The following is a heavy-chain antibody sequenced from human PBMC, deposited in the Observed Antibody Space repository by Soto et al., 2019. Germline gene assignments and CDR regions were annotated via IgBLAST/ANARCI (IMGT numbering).Heavy chain of an antibody. CDR3: ARVGSSSSWYGDNWFDP. CDR1: GGTFSSYT. CDR2: IIPILGIA. Sequence: QVQLVQSGAEVKKPGSSVKVSCKASGGTFSSYTISWVRQAPGQGLEWMGSIIPILGIANYAQKFQGRVTITADKSTSTAYMELSSLRSEDTAVYYCARVGSSSSWYGDNWFDPWGQGTLVTVSS. D-gene: IGHD6-13*01. V-gene: IGHV1-69*02. J-gene: IGHJ5*02.